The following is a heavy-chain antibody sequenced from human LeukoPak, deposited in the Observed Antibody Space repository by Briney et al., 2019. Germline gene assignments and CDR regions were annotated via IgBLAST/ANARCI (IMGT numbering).Heavy chain of an antibody. CDR2: IKSKSEGGTT. CDR1: GFTFSNAW. J-gene: IGHJ6*02. Sequence: AGTLRLSCAASGFTFSNAWMSWVRQGPGKGLEWVGRIKSKSEGGTTDYAAPVKGRFTISRDDSKNTLYLQMNSLKTEDTAVYYCTTGGYSYYYYGMDVWGQGTTVTVSS. D-gene: IGHD5-12*01. V-gene: IGHV3-15*01. CDR3: TTGGYSYYYYGMDV.